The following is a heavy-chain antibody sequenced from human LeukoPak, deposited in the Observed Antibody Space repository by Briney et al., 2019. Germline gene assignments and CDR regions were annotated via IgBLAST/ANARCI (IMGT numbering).Heavy chain of an antibody. CDR1: GYTFIDCD. V-gene: IGHV1-46*01. J-gene: IGHJ4*02. CDR3: ARDIDGGGYLTPFDY. Sequence: ASVKVSCKASGYTFIDCDINWVRQAPGQGLEWMGTFNPRGGSTSYAQKFQGRVTLTGDTSTSTVYMEVSSLRSEDTAVYYCARDIDGGGYLTPFDYWGQGTLVTVSS. CDR2: FNPRGGST. D-gene: IGHD3-22*01.